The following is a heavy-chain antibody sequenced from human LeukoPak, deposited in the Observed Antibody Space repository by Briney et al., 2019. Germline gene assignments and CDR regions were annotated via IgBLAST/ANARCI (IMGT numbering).Heavy chain of an antibody. CDR1: GYSFSTYW. CDR3: ARHGSAFDI. Sequence: KRGESLKISCKGSGYSFSTYWIAWVRQMPGKGLEWMAIIYPGDSDTRYGPSFQGQVTISADKSISTAYLQWSSLKASDTAMYYCARHGSAFDIWGQGTMVTVSS. J-gene: IGHJ3*02. V-gene: IGHV5-51*01. D-gene: IGHD1-26*01. CDR2: IYPGDSDT.